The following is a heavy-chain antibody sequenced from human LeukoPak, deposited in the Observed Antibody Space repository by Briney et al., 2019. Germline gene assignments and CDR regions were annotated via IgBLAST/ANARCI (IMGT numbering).Heavy chain of an antibody. J-gene: IGHJ4*02. CDR1: GFTFTAYY. D-gene: IGHD7-27*01. CDR2: INPNSGGT. V-gene: IGHV1-2*02. Sequence: ASVKVSCKASGFTFTAYYLHWVRQAPGQRLEWMGWINPNSGGTNYAQKFQGRVTMTRDTSISTAYMELSRLRSDDTAVYYCSRGPHWDPHFDFWGQGTLVTVSS. CDR3: SRGPHWDPHFDF.